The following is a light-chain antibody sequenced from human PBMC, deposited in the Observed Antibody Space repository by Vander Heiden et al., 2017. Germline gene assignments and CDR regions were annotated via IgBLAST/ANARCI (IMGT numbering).Light chain of an antibody. Sequence: DIVMTQSPLSLSVTPGEPASISCRSSQSLLHSSGYYYLDWYLQKPGQSPHLLIYMNSNRASGVPDRCSGSGSGTDFTLKISRVEAEDVGSYYCMQTLQTRTFGQGTKLEIK. CDR1: QSLLHSSGYYY. CDR3: MQTLQTRT. J-gene: IGKJ2*01. CDR2: MNS. V-gene: IGKV2-28*01.